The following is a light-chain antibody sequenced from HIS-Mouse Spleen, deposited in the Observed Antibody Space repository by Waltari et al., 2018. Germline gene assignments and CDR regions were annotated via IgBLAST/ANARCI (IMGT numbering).Light chain of an antibody. CDR2: DVS. CDR1: SSDVVGDNY. Sequence: QSALTQPRSVSGSPGQSVTISCTGTSSDVVGDNYVSWYQQHPGKAPKLMIYDVSKRPSGVPDRFSGSKSGNTASLTISGLQAEDEADYYCCSYAGSYTLVFGGGTKLTVL. CDR3: CSYAGSYTLV. V-gene: IGLV2-11*01. J-gene: IGLJ2*01.